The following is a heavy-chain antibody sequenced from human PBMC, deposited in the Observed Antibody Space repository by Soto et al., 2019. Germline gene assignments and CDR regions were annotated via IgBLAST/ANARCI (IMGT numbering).Heavy chain of an antibody. CDR3: ARVRAVAAAGYYFDY. CDR1: GGSVSSGSYY. D-gene: IGHD6-13*01. J-gene: IGHJ4*02. Sequence: SETLSLTCTVSGGSVSSGSYYWSWIRQPPGKGLEWIGYIYYSGSTNYNPSLKSRVTISVGTSKNQFSLKLSSVTAADTAVYYCARVRAVAAAGYYFDYWGQGTLVTVSS. V-gene: IGHV4-61*01. CDR2: IYYSGST.